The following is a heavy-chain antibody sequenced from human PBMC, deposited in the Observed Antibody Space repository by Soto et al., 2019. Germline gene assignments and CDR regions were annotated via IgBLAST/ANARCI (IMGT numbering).Heavy chain of an antibody. V-gene: IGHV3-23*01. J-gene: IGHJ4*02. CDR3: AKSRYSDSSGDFYEN. CDR1: AFTFNNYA. CDR2: IGGSGRTT. Sequence: GGSLRLSCAASAFTFNNYAMSWVRQAPGKGLEWVSGIGGSGRTTYYADSVKGRFAISRDNSNHTLFLQMNSLRAEDTAVYYCAKSRYSDSSGDFYENWGQGTLVTV. D-gene: IGHD3-22*01.